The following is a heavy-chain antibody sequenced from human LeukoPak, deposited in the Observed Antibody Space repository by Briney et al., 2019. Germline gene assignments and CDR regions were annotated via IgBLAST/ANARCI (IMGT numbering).Heavy chain of an antibody. CDR3: ARFGGCGTDDAFDI. V-gene: IGHV4-31*03. D-gene: IGHD2-15*01. CDR1: GGSISSGGYY. J-gene: IGHJ3*02. Sequence: PSETLSLTCTVSGGSISSGGYYWSWIRQHPGKGLEWIGYIYYSGSTYYNPSLKSRVTISVDTSKNQFSLKLSSVTAADTAVYYCARFGGCGTDDAFDIWGQGTMVTVSS. CDR2: IYYSGST.